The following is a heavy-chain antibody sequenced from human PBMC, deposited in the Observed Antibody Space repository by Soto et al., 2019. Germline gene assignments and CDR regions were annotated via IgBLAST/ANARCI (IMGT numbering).Heavy chain of an antibody. CDR1: GGSISSGGYY. Sequence: SETLSLTCTVSGGSISSGGYYWSWIRQHPGKGLEWIGYIYYSGSTYYNPSLKSRVTISVDTSKNQSSLKLSSVTAADTAVYYCARDSAGTGYYGMDVWGQGTTVTVSS. D-gene: IGHD1-1*01. J-gene: IGHJ6*02. V-gene: IGHV4-31*03. CDR2: IYYSGST. CDR3: ARDSAGTGYYGMDV.